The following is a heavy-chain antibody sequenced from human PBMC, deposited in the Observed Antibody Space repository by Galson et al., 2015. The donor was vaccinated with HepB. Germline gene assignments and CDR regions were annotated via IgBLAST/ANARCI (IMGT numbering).Heavy chain of an antibody. CDR3: ARGGGIRSFDWGKYGMDV. V-gene: IGHV1-2*04. CDR2: INPNSGST. J-gene: IGHJ6*02. CDR1: GYNFVDYY. D-gene: IGHD3-9*01. Sequence: SVKVSCKVSGYNFVDYYIHWVRHVPGQGLEWLGWINPNSGSTKSAQKFQDWVTMTRDTSIRTASMELKRLRSDDTAVFYCARGGGIRSFDWGKYGMDVWGQGTTVTVSS.